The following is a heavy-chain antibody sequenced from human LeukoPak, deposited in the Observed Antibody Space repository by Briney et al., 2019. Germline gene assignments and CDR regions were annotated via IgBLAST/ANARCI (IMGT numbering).Heavy chain of an antibody. D-gene: IGHD3-16*01. CDR1: GGTFSSYA. Sequence: SVKVSCKASGGTFSSYAISWVRQAPGQGLEWMGGIIPIFGTANYAQKFQGRVTITADESTSTAYMELSSLRSEDTAVYYCARYGGLTRGWYWFDPWGQGTLVTVSS. CDR2: IIPIFGTA. CDR3: ARYGGLTRGWYWFDP. J-gene: IGHJ5*02. V-gene: IGHV1-69*01.